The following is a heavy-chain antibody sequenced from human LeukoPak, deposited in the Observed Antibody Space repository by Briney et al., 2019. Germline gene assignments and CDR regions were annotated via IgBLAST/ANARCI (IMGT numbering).Heavy chain of an antibody. CDR3: AKEEGRWEWFDP. V-gene: IGHV3-66*01. Sequence: GGSLRLSCAASGFIVSSNDMSWVRQAPGKGLEWVAVIASGDTTFYADSVKGRFTISRDNSKNTVYLQMNSLRAEDTAVYYCAKEEGRWEWFDPRGQGTLVTVSS. CDR2: IASGDTT. J-gene: IGHJ5*02. CDR1: GFIVSSND. D-gene: IGHD1-26*01.